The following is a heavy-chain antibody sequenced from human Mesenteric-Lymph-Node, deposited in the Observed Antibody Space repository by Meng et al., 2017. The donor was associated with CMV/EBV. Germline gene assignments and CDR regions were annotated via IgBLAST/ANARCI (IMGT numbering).Heavy chain of an antibody. CDR2: ISFDGSNK. J-gene: IGHJ5*02. CDR1: GFTFSSYE. CDR3: AKSKPFTVGATKNWFDP. V-gene: IGHV3-30*18. D-gene: IGHD1-26*01. Sequence: GESLKISCAASGFTFSSYEMNWVRQAPGKGPEWVAVISFDGSNKFYADSVKDRFTISRDNFKNTLFLQMNSLRAEDTAVYYCAKSKPFTVGATKNWFDPWGQGTLVTVSS.